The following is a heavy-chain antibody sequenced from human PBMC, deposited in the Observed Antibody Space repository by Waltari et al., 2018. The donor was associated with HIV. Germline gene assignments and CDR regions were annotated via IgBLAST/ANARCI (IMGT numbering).Heavy chain of an antibody. Sequence: QVQLQESGPGLVKPSETLSLTCGVSGYSISSGYCWGWIRQSPGKGLEWIGYISYRGRTQYNPSLKSRVTISLDTSKNQFSLKLTSVTAADTAVYYCARGDSAMVTDYWGQGNLVTVSS. V-gene: IGHV4-38-2*01. CDR1: GYSISSGYC. D-gene: IGHD5-18*01. CDR2: ISYRGRT. J-gene: IGHJ4*02. CDR3: ARGDSAMVTDY.